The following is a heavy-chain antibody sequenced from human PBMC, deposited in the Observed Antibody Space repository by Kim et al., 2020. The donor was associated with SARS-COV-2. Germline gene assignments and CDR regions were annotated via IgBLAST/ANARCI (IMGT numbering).Heavy chain of an antibody. J-gene: IGHJ4*02. Sequence: ASVKVSCKASGYTFTSYAMHWVRQAPGQRLEWMGWINAGNGNTKYSQKFQGRVTITRDTSASTAYMELSSLRSEDTAVYYCARNSFYYDYVWGSYRHTPELADYWGQGTLVTVSS. CDR2: INAGNGNT. D-gene: IGHD3-16*02. CDR1: GYTFTSYA. CDR3: ARNSFYYDYVWGSYRHTPELADY. V-gene: IGHV1-3*01.